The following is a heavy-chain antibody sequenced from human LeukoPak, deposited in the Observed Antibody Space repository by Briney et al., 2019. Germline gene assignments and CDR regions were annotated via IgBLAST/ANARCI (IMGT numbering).Heavy chain of an antibody. CDR3: ARPSWDYYDSSGLGEA. CDR1: GGSISSSSYY. CDR2: IYYSGST. Sequence: PSETLSLTCTVSGGSISSSSYYWGWIRQPPGKGLEWIGSIYYSGSTYYNPSLKSRVTISVDTSKNQFSLKLSSVTAADTAVYYCARPSWDYYDSSGLGEAWGQGTLVTVSS. V-gene: IGHV4-39*01. J-gene: IGHJ5*02. D-gene: IGHD3-22*01.